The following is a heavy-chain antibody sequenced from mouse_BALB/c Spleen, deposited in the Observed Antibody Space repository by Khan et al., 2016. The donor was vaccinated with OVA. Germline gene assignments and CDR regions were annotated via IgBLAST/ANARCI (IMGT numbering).Heavy chain of an antibody. D-gene: IGHD2-14*01. CDR3: ARGYDFFAY. V-gene: IGHV1-26*01. Sequence: VRLKQSGPDLVKPGASVKISCKASGYSFTLYYLSWVKQTHGESLEWIGRVNPNNGDTTYNQKFKGKAILTVDKSSNTAYMDLRSLTSEDSAVYYCARGYDFFAYWGQGTLVTVSA. CDR1: GYSFTLYY. CDR2: VNPNNGDT. J-gene: IGHJ3*01.